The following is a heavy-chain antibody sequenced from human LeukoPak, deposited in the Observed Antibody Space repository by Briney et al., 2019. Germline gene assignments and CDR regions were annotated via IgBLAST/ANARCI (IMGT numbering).Heavy chain of an antibody. Sequence: GGSLRLSCDASGFTFSNYALSWVRQAPGKGLEWASAVSGSGGSSYYAVSVKGRFTISRDNSKNTVYLLMNNLRTEDAAVYYCVKDREYAASAILDSWGQGTQVTVSS. CDR2: VSGSGGSS. J-gene: IGHJ4*02. CDR1: GFTFSNYA. D-gene: IGHD2-21*02. CDR3: VKDREYAASAILDS. V-gene: IGHV3-23*01.